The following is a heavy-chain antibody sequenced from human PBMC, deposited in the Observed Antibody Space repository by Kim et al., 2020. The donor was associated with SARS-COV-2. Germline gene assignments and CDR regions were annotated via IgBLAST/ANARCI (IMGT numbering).Heavy chain of an antibody. CDR3: ARAVRDYVSGGVGWAYSYYYMNV. CDR1: GGSISSYY. CDR2: IYYSGST. D-gene: IGHD3-10*01. J-gene: IGHJ6*03. Sequence: SETLSHTCTVSGGSISSYYWSWIRQPPGKGLEWIGYIYYSGSTNYNPSLKSRVSISVDTSKNQFSLKLSSVTAADTAVYYCARAVRDYVSGGVGWAYSYYYMNVWGEGTTVTVSS. V-gene: IGHV4-59*01.